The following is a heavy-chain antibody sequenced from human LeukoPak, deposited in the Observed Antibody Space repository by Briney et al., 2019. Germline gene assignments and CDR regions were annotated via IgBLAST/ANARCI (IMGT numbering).Heavy chain of an antibody. V-gene: IGHV4-39*07. CDR1: GDSISSSSYY. Sequence: SETLSLTCTVSGDSISSSSYYWGWIRQPPGKGLEWIGSIYYSGSTYYNPSLKSRVTISVDTSKNQFSLKLSSVTAADTAVYYCARVTMVRGVMGWFDPWGQGTLVTVSS. D-gene: IGHD3-10*01. CDR2: IYYSGST. CDR3: ARVTMVRGVMGWFDP. J-gene: IGHJ5*02.